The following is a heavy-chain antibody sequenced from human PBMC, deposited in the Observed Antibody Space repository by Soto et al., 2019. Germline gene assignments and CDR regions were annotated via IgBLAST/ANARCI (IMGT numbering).Heavy chain of an antibody. CDR2: INSDGSST. CDR3: ARDQGRGTVPDVLVGYYYYGMDV. CDR1: GFTFSSYW. Sequence: GGSLRLSCAASGFTFSSYWMHWVRQAPGKGLVWVSRINSDGSSTSYADSVKGRFTISRDNAKNTLYLQMNSLRAEDTAVYYCARDQGRGTVPDVLVGYYYYGMDVWGQGTTVTVSS. V-gene: IGHV3-74*01. D-gene: IGHD3-16*01. J-gene: IGHJ6*02.